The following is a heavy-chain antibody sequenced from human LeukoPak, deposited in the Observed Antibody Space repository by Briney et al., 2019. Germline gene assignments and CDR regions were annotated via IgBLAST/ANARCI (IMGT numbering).Heavy chain of an antibody. CDR2: LSSSGTT. CDR1: GGSISTYY. D-gene: IGHD3-3*01. Sequence: SETLSLTCTVSGGSISTYYWSWIRQPAGKGLEWIGRLSSSGTTNYNTSLKSRVTMSVDTSTNQLPLNLTSVTAADMAVYYCAREVSGSDYYRAYDYWGQGTLVTVSS. V-gene: IGHV4-4*07. CDR3: AREVSGSDYYRAYDY. J-gene: IGHJ4*02.